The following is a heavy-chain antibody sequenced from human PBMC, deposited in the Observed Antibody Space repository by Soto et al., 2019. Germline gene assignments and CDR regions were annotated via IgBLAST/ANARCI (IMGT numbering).Heavy chain of an antibody. Sequence: QLQLQESGPGLVKPSETLSLICIVSGGSIRSSGCYWGWIRQPPGKGLEWIGTISYSGTTYYNPSVQSRVTIAVDTSRTQLSLTLRSVTAADTAVYFCARVPGGGFVDGWGQGNLVTVSS. CDR1: GGSIRSSGCY. CDR2: ISYSGTT. J-gene: IGHJ4*02. D-gene: IGHD2-15*01. CDR3: ARVPGGGFVDG. V-gene: IGHV4-39*01.